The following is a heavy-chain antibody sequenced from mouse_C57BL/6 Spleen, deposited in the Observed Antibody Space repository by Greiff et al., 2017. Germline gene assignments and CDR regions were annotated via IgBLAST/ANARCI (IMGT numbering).Heavy chain of an antibody. CDR2: INPSDSEN. J-gene: IGHJ3*01. Sequence: VQLQQPGAELVRPGSSVKLSCKASGYTFTSYLMGWVKQRPGQGLEWIGNINPSDSENPYNQKFKDKATLTVDKSSSTAYMQLSSVTSEDSAVYYCARRGYDAPFAYWGQGTLVTVSA. V-gene: IGHV1-61*01. CDR3: ARRGYDAPFAY. CDR1: GYTFTSYL. D-gene: IGHD2-3*01.